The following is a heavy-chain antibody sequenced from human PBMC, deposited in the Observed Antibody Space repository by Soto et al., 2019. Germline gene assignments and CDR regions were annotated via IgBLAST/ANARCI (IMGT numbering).Heavy chain of an antibody. D-gene: IGHD6-19*01. CDR2: ISSSGSTI. V-gene: IGHV3-11*01. CDR3: ASGYGYSSGWTTSHNEYFQH. Sequence: GGSLRLSCAASGFTFSDYYMSWIRQAPGKGLEWVSYISSSGSTIYYADSVKGRFTISRDNAKNSLYLQMNSLRAEDTAVYYCASGYGYSSGWTTSHNEYFQHWGQGTLVTVSS. J-gene: IGHJ1*01. CDR1: GFTFSDYY.